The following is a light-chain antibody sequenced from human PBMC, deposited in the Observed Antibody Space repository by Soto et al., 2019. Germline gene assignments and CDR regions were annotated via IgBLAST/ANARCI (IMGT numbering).Light chain of an antibody. CDR3: HQYGSTPT. V-gene: IGKV3-20*01. CDR1: QSVSSNY. Sequence: EIVLTQSPGTLSLSPGERATVSCRASQSVSSNYLAWYQQKPGQAPRVLIYGASSRATGIPDRFSGSGSGTDFTLTISRLEPEDFAVYYCHQYGSTPTFGGGTKVEIK. CDR2: GAS. J-gene: IGKJ4*01.